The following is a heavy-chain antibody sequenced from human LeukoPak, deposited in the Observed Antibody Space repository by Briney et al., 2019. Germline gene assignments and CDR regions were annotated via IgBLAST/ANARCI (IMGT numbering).Heavy chain of an antibody. J-gene: IGHJ4*02. CDR1: GASISSNY. V-gene: IGHV4-59*08. CDR3: AKYGGSGWVIDY. CDR2: IYYTGGT. D-gene: IGHD6-19*01. Sequence: TASETLSLTCTVSGASISSNYRTWIRQPPGKGLEYIGYIYYTGGTNYNPSLKSRVTISVDTSKNQFSLKLSSVTAADTAVYFCAKYGGSGWVIDYWGQGTLVTVSS.